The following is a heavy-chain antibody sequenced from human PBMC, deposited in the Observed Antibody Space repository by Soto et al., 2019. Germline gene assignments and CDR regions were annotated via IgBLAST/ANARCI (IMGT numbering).Heavy chain of an antibody. CDR1: GYTFTGYY. V-gene: IGHV1-2*04. Sequence: QVQLVQSGAEVKKPGASVKVSCKASGYTFTGYYMHWVRQAPGQGLEWMGWINPNSGGTNYAQKFQGWVTMTRDTSISTDYMELSRLRSDDTAVYYCAREVLGFGELSLYYYGMDVWGQGTTVTVSS. CDR2: INPNSGGT. CDR3: AREVLGFGELSLYYYGMDV. J-gene: IGHJ6*02. D-gene: IGHD3-10*01.